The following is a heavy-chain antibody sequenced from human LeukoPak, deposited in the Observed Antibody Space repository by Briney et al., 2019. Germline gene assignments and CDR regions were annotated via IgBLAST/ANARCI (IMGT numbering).Heavy chain of an antibody. Sequence: SETLSLTCTVSGGSISSYYWSWIRQPPGKGLEWIGYIYYSGSTNYNPSLKSRVTISVDTSKNQFSLKLSSVTAADTAVYYCARSRVGATTGHYYYGMDVWGQGTRSPSP. CDR2: IYYSGST. D-gene: IGHD1-26*01. V-gene: IGHV4-59*01. CDR3: ARSRVGATTGHYYYGMDV. J-gene: IGHJ6*02. CDR1: GGSISSYY.